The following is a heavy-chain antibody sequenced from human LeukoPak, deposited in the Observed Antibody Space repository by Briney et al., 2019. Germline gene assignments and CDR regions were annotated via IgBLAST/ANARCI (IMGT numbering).Heavy chain of an antibody. CDR1: GGSISSYY. CDR2: IYTSGST. J-gene: IGHJ4*02. CDR3: ARLRGIGSSSSLDY. Sequence: SETLSLTCTVSGGSISSYYWSWIRQPPGKGLEWIGYIYTSGSTNYNSSLKSRVTISVDTSKNQFSLKLSSVTAADTAVYYCARLRGIGSSSSLDYWGQGTLVTVSS. V-gene: IGHV4-4*09. D-gene: IGHD6-6*01.